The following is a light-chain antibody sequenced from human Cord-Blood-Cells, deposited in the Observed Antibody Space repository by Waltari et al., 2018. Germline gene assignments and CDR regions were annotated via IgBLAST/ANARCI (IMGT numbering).Light chain of an antibody. CDR2: AAS. Sequence: DIQMTPSPSSLSASVGDRVTITCRASQSISSYLNWYQQKPWKAPKLLIYAASSLQSGVPSRFSGSGSGTEFTLTISSLQPEDFATYYCQQSYSTPRTFDQGTKVEIK. CDR1: QSISSY. CDR3: QQSYSTPRT. J-gene: IGKJ1*01. V-gene: IGKV1-39*01.